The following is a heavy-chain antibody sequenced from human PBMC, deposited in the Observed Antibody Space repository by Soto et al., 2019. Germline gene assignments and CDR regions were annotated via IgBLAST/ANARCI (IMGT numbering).Heavy chain of an antibody. CDR1: GYSISSGYY. Sequence: SETLSLTCAVSGYSISSGYYLGWIRQPPGKGLEWIGSIYHSGSTYYNPSLKSRVTISVDTSKNQFSLKLSSVTAADTAVYYCARGGWNYIGAFDIWGQGTMVTVSS. V-gene: IGHV4-38-2*01. CDR3: ARGGWNYIGAFDI. D-gene: IGHD1-7*01. CDR2: IYHSGST. J-gene: IGHJ3*02.